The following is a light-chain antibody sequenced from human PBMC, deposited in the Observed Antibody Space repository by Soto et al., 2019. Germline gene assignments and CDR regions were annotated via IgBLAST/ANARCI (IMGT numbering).Light chain of an antibody. J-gene: IGLJ2*01. CDR3: CSYAGTNNVI. V-gene: IGLV2-11*01. Sequence: QSALTQPPSVSGSPGQSVTISCTGTSSDVGGYDYVSWYQQRPGKAPKLLIYDVTKRPSGVPDRFSGSKSGNTASLTISGLQAEDEADFYCCSYAGTNNVIFGGGTKLTVL. CDR2: DVT. CDR1: SSDVGGYDY.